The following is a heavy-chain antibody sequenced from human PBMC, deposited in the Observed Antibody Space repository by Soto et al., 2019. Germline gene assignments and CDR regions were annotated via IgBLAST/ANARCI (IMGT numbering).Heavy chain of an antibody. Sequence: PGGSLRLSCAASGYTFNNYAMSWVRQAPGKGLEWISAISGSGGSTYYADSVKGRFTISRDNSKNTLYLQMNSLRAEDTALYYCAKDGFTGTTPYFFGYWGQGTPVTVSS. CDR2: ISGSGGST. V-gene: IGHV3-23*01. D-gene: IGHD1-7*01. J-gene: IGHJ4*02. CDR1: GYTFNNYA. CDR3: AKDGFTGTTPYFFGY.